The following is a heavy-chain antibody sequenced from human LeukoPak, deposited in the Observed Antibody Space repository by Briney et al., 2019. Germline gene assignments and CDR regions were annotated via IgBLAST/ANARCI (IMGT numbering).Heavy chain of an antibody. CDR3: AKDRGSGSYGPEYFQH. CDR2: ISYDGSNK. Sequence: GGSLRLSCAASGFTFSSYGMHWVRQAPGKGLEWVAVISYDGSNKYYADSVKGRFTISRDNSKNTLYLQMNSLRAEDTAVYYCAKDRGSGSYGPEYFQHWGQGTLVTVSS. V-gene: IGHV3-30*18. J-gene: IGHJ1*01. D-gene: IGHD1-26*01. CDR1: GFTFSSYG.